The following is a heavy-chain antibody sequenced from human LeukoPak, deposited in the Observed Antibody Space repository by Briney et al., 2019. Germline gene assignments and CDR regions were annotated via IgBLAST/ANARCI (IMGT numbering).Heavy chain of an antibody. Sequence: SETLSLTCAVYGGSFSGYHWNWIRQPPGKGLEWIGEIDHSGSTNYNPSLKSRVTISVDTSKNQFSLNLSSVTAADTAVYFCARHGGTYYRPFDYWGQGTLVTVSS. CDR2: IDHSGST. J-gene: IGHJ4*02. CDR3: ARHGGTYYRPFDY. V-gene: IGHV4-34*01. CDR1: GGSFSGYH. D-gene: IGHD1-26*01.